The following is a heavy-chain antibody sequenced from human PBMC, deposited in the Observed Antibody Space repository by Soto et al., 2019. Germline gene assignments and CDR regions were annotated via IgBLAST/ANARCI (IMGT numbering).Heavy chain of an antibody. CDR2: IRAYNGYT. V-gene: IGHV1-18*04. CDR3: ARASDGYRSGWYVGYFDF. J-gene: IGHJ4*02. Sequence: QVQLVQSGAEVRKPGASVKVSCKASGYTFTSYGISWVRQAPGQGLEWMGWIRAYNGYTNYAQKFQGRVTVTTDTSTSKAYMELRSLISDDTAVYYCARASDGYRSGWYVGYFDFWGQGTLVTVSS. D-gene: IGHD6-19*01. CDR1: GYTFTSYG.